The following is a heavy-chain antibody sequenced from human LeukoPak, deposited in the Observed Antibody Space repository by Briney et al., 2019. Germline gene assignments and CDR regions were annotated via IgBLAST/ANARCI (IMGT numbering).Heavy chain of an antibody. D-gene: IGHD2-2*02. CDR2: INPSGGST. J-gene: IGHJ5*02. V-gene: IGHV1-46*03. CDR3: ASTSCYNCHWFDP. Sequence: AAVKVSCKASGYTFTSYYMHWVRQAPGQGLEWMGIINPSGGSTTYAQKFQGRVTMTSDTSTRTVYMELSSLRSEDTAFYYCASTSCYNCHWFDPWGQGTPVTVSS. CDR1: GYTFTSYY.